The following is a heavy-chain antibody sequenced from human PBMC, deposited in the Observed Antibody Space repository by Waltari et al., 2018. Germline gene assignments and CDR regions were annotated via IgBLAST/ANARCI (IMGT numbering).Heavy chain of an antibody. CDR2: ITHNSGGT. V-gene: IGHV1-2*02. CDR3: ARDLAYSKFGLYYYYYMDV. D-gene: IGHD4-4*01. CDR1: GYTFTGYY. Sequence: QVQLVQSGAEVKKPGASVKVSCKASGYTFTGYYMHWVRQAPGQGLVWTGGITHNSGGTKYAQKFQGRGPMTRDTSISTAYMGLHRLGSDDTAVYYCARDLAYSKFGLYYYYYMDVLGKGTTVTVSS. J-gene: IGHJ6*03.